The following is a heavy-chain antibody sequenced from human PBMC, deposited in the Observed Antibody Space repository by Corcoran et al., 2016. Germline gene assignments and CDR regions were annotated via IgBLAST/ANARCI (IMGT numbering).Heavy chain of an antibody. CDR1: RGTFSSYA. CDR3: ARTRPYQLPYYCGMDV. J-gene: IGHJ6*02. D-gene: IGHD2-2*01. Sequence: QVQLVQSGAEVKKPGSSVKVSCKASRGTFSSYALRWVRQAPGQGLEWMGGIIPLFGTANYAKKFQGRVTITADESTSTAYMELSSRRSEDAAVYYYARTRPYQLPYYCGMDVCGQGTTVTVSS. CDR2: IIPLFGTA. V-gene: IGHV1-69*01.